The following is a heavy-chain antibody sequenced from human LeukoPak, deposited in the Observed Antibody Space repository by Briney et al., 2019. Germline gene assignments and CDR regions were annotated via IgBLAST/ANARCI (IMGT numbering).Heavy chain of an antibody. V-gene: IGHV1-69*05. CDR2: IIPIFGTA. D-gene: IGHD1-26*01. CDR3: VRVKEMWALPFDY. J-gene: IGHJ4*02. Sequence: SVKVSCKASGGTFSSYAISWVRQAPGQGLEWMGGIIPIFGTANYAQKLQGRVTMTTDTSTSTAHMELRSLRSDDTAVCYCVRVKEMWALPFDYWGQGTLVTVSS. CDR1: GGTFSSYA.